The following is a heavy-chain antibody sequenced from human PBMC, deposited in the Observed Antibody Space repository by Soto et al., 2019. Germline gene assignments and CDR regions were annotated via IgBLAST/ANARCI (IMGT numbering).Heavy chain of an antibody. CDR2: IYYSGST. Sequence: PSETLSLTCTVSGGSISSYYWSWIRQPPGKGLEWIGYIYYSGSTNYNPSLKSRVTISVDTSKNQFSLKLSSVTAADTAVYYCARVNQAGAYYYGMDVWGQGTTVTVSS. CDR3: ARVNQAGAYYYGMDV. J-gene: IGHJ6*02. V-gene: IGHV4-59*01. CDR1: GGSISSYY.